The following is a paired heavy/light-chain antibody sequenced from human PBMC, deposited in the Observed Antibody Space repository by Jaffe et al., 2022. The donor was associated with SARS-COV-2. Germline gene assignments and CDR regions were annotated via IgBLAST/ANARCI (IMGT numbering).Light chain of an antibody. CDR2: AAS. V-gene: IGKV1-39*01. J-gene: IGKJ1*01. CDR1: QSISNY. Sequence: DIQMTQSPSSLSASVGDRVTITCRASQSISNYLNWYQQKPGKAPKLLIYAASSLHGGVPSRFSGSGSGTDFTLTISSLQPEDFATYYCQQSYSTPQTFGQGTKVEIK. CDR3: QQSYSTPQT.
Heavy chain of an antibody. V-gene: IGHV3-30*18. D-gene: IGHD3-9*01. J-gene: IGHJ4*02. CDR2: ISYDGSNK. CDR3: AKEGYYDLLTGYPLDY. Sequence: QVQLVESGGGVVQPGRSLRLSCAASGFTFSSYGMHWVRQAPGKGLEWVAVISYDGSNKYYADSVKGRFTISRDNSKNTLSLQMNSLRAEDTAVYYCAKEGYYDLLTGYPLDYWGQGTLVTVSS. CDR1: GFTFSSYG.